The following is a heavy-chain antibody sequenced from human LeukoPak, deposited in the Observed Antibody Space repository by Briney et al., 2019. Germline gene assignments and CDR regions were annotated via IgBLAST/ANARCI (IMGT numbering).Heavy chain of an antibody. Sequence: GGSLRLSCAASGFTFSSYGMHWVRQAPGKGLEWVAVISYDGSNKYYADSVKGRFTISRDNAKNSLYLQMNSLRAEDTAVYYCARGYYDSSGYYLVARVSMNDYWGQGTLVTVSS. CDR3: ARGYYDSSGYYLVARVSMNDY. CDR1: GFTFSSYG. V-gene: IGHV3-30*03. J-gene: IGHJ4*02. CDR2: ISYDGSNK. D-gene: IGHD3-22*01.